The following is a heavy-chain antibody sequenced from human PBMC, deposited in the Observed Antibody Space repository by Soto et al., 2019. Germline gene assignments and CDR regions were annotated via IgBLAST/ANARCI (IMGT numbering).Heavy chain of an antibody. V-gene: IGHV3-23*01. CDR3: AKDPYYYDTSEMDV. CDR2: IGGSGGST. J-gene: IGHJ6*02. CDR1: GFTFSSYA. D-gene: IGHD3-22*01. Sequence: GGSLRLSCAASGFTFSSYAMSWVRQAPGKGLEWVSAIGGSGGSTYYADSVKGRLTISRDNSKNTLFLQMNSLRAEDTAVYYCAKDPYYYDTSEMDVWGQGTTVTVSS.